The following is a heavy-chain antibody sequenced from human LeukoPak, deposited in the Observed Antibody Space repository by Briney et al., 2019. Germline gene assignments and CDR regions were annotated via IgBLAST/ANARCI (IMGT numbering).Heavy chain of an antibody. D-gene: IGHD3-10*01. CDR3: ARSGFGELFAPLDY. J-gene: IGHJ4*02. V-gene: IGHV4-34*01. CDR1: GGSFSGYY. CDR2: MNHSGSA. Sequence: PSETLSLTCAVYGGSFSGYYWTWIRQPPGKGLEWIGEMNHSGSANYNPSLKSRVTISVDTSKNQFSLKLRSVTAADTAVYYCARSGFGELFAPLDYWGQGTLVTVSS.